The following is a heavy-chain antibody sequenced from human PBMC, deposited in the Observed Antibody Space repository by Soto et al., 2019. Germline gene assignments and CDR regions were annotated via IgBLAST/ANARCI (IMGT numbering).Heavy chain of an antibody. D-gene: IGHD3-3*01. CDR1: VYTFTCYY. CDR2: INPNSGGT. J-gene: IGHJ6*02. CDR3: ARSAIFGVVINYYYGMDA. Sequence: XSVKVSCKASVYTFTCYYMHWVRQAPGQGLEWMGWINPNSGGTNYAQKFQGWVTMTRDTSISTAYMELSRLRSDDTAVYYCARSAIFGVVINYYYGMDAWGQGSTVTVSS. V-gene: IGHV1-2*04.